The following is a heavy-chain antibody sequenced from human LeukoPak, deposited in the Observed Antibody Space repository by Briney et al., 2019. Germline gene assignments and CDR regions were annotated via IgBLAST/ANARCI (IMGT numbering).Heavy chain of an antibody. CDR1: GLTFSSYA. CDR2: ISSNGGST. Sequence: GGFLRLSCAASGLTFSSYAMHWVRQAPGKGLEYASAISSNGGSTYYANSVKGRFTISRDNSKNTLYLQMGSLRAEDMAVYYCARGGYCSSTSCYTGDYYMDVWGKGTTVTVSS. V-gene: IGHV3-64*01. D-gene: IGHD2-2*02. J-gene: IGHJ6*03. CDR3: ARGGYCSSTSCYTGDYYMDV.